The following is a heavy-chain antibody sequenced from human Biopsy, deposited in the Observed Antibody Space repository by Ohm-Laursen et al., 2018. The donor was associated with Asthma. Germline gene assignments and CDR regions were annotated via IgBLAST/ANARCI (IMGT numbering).Heavy chain of an antibody. CDR2: IKHDGSEK. Sequence: LSLTCAASGFKFGDYWMSWVRQVPGKGLEWVANIKHDGSEKNHVDSLKGRFTISRDNAKNSLYLQMNSLRAEDTAVYYCARTFHFWSPYHAEHYQLWGQGTLVTVSS. CDR3: ARTFHFWSPYHAEHYQL. V-gene: IGHV3-7*01. D-gene: IGHD3-3*02. CDR1: GFKFGDYW. J-gene: IGHJ1*01.